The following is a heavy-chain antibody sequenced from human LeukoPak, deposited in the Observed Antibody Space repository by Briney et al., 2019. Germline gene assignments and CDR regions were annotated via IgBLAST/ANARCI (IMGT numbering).Heavy chain of an antibody. CDR2: IYYSGTT. V-gene: IGHV4-39*01. J-gene: IGHJ4*02. D-gene: IGHD2-21*02. CDR1: GGSISRSGYY. Sequence: SETLSLTCTVSGGSISRSGYYWSWVRQPPGKGLEWIATIYYSGTTYYNAPLKSRVTISVDTSKNQFSLKLSSVTAADTAVYYCARYVVVTAKYYFDYWGQGTLVTVS. CDR3: ARYVVVTAKYYFDY.